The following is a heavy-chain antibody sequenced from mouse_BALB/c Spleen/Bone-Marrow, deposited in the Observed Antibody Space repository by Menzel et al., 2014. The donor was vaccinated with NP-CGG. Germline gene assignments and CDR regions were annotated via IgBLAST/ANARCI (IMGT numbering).Heavy chain of an antibody. Sequence: QVHVKQSGAELARPGASVKMSCKASGYTFDYYTVQWVKQRPGQGLEWIGYINPSSGYTNYNQKFKDKATLTADKSSSTAYMQLSSLTSEDSAVYYCAREVYGSWFAYCSQGTLVTVSA. D-gene: IGHD2-2*01. CDR3: AREVYGSWFAY. J-gene: IGHJ3*01. CDR1: GYTFDYYT. CDR2: INPSSGYT. V-gene: IGHV1-4*01.